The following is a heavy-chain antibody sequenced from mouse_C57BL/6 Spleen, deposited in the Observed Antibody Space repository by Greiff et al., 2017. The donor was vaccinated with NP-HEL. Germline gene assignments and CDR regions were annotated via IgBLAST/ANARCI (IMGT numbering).Heavy chain of an antibody. J-gene: IGHJ4*01. CDR1: GYTFTSYW. CDR3: ARSGPSDAMDY. D-gene: IGHD3-2*02. V-gene: IGHV1-50*01. Sequence: QVQLQQPGAELVKPGASVKLSCKASGYTFTSYWMQWVKQRPGQGLEWIGEIDPSDSYTNYNQKFKGKATLTVDTSSSTAYMQLSSLTSEDSAVYYCARSGPSDAMDYWGQGTSGTVSS. CDR2: IDPSDSYT.